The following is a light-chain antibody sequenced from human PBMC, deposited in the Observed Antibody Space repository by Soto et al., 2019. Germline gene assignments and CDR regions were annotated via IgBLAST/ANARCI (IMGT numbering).Light chain of an antibody. CDR2: GAS. J-gene: IGKJ5*01. V-gene: IGKV3-15*01. Sequence: EVVITQSPATLSLSPWERATLSFRASQSVSSNLAWYQQKPGQAPRLLIYGASTRATGIPARFSGSGSGAEFTLTISSLQSEDFAVYYCRQYNNWPPITFGQGTRLEIK. CDR3: RQYNNWPPIT. CDR1: QSVSSN.